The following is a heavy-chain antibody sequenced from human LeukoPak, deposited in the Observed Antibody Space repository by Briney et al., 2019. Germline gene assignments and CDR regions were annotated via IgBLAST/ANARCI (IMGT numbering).Heavy chain of an antibody. CDR3: ASHRRITIFGVVEDWFDP. D-gene: IGHD3-3*01. V-gene: IGHV1-69*04. Sequence: SVKVSCKASGGTFSGYAVSWVRQAPGQGLEWMGRIIPILGIANYAQKFQGRVTITADKSTSTAYMELSSLRSEDTAVYYCASHRRITIFGVVEDWFDPWGQGTLVTVSS. CDR1: GGTFSGYA. J-gene: IGHJ5*02. CDR2: IIPILGIA.